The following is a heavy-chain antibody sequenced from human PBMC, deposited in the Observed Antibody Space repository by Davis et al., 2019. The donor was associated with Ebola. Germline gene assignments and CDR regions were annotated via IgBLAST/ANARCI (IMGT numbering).Heavy chain of an antibody. CDR1: GFTFSISG. CDR2: IRSDGSVK. J-gene: IGHJ4*02. Sequence: GESLKISCAASGFTFSISGMHWVRQAPGKGLEWVAFIRSDGSVKYYADSLKGRFTISRDYSKNTLSLQMNSLRAEDTAVYYCAKADPQQYFDYWGQVTLVTVSS. CDR3: AKADPQQYFDY. V-gene: IGHV3-30*02.